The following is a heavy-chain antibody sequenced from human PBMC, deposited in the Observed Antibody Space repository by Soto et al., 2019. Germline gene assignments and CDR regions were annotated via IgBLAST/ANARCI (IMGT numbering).Heavy chain of an antibody. V-gene: IGHV4-39*01. CDR3: ARHGILGITIFGVVIIQNWFDP. Sequence: LSLTCTFSGGSISRSSFFWGWVRQPPGNGLEWIGIIYYSGSTYYNPSLKSRVTISVDTSKNQFSLKLSSVTAADTAVYYCARHGILGITIFGVVIIQNWFDPWGQGTLVTVSS. CDR1: GGSISRSSFF. CDR2: IYYSGST. D-gene: IGHD3-3*01. J-gene: IGHJ5*02.